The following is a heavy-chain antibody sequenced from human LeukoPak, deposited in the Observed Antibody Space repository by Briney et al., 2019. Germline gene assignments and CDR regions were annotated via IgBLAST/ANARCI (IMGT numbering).Heavy chain of an antibody. CDR3: AKNSAITMVRGANFDY. J-gene: IGHJ4*02. V-gene: IGHV3-23*01. CDR1: VVTFSSYA. Sequence: GGSLRLSCAASVVTFSSYAMSWVRQAPGKGLEWVSAISGSGGSTYYADSVKGRFTISRDNSKNTLYLQMNSLRAEDTAVYYCAKNSAITMVRGANFDYWGQGTLVTVSS. D-gene: IGHD3-10*01. CDR2: ISGSGGST.